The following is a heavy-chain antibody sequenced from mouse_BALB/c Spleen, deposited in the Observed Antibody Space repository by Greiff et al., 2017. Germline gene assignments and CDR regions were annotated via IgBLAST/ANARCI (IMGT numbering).Heavy chain of an antibody. J-gene: IGHJ2*01. D-gene: IGHD3-1*01. V-gene: IGHV14-3*02. CDR1: GFNIKDTY. Sequence: VQLKESGAELVKPGASVKLSCTASGFNIKDTYMHWVKQRPEQGLEWIGRIDPANGNTKYDPKFQGKATITADTSSNTAYLQLSSLTSEDTAVYYCARSGILAAAFDYWGQGTTLTVSS. CDR3: ARSGILAAAFDY. CDR2: IDPANGNT.